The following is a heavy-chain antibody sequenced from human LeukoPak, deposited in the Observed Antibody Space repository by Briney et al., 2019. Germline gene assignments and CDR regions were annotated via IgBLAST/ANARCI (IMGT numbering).Heavy chain of an antibody. CDR1: GFTFGDYA. V-gene: IGHV3-49*03. CDR3: AKALSNRITMIVVSG. Sequence: PGGSLRLSCTASGFTFGDYAMSWFRQAPGKGLEWVGFIRSKAYGGTTEYAASVKGRFTISRDDSKSIAYLQMNSLRAEDTAVYYCAKALSNRITMIVVSGWGQGTLVTVSS. D-gene: IGHD3-22*01. CDR2: IRSKAYGGTT. J-gene: IGHJ4*02.